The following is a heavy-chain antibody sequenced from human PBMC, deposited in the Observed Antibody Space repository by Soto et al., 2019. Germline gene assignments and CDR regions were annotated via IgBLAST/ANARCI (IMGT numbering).Heavy chain of an antibody. J-gene: IGHJ4*02. CDR2: IYYSGST. V-gene: IGHV4-59*01. Sequence: SETLSITCTVSGGSISSYYWSWIRQPPGKGLEWIGYIYYSGSTNYNPSLKSRVTISVDTSKNQFSLKLSSVTAADTAVYYCARDPPPIAARRDAGYWGQGTLVTVSS. CDR1: GGSISSYY. CDR3: ARDPPPIAARRDAGY. D-gene: IGHD6-6*01.